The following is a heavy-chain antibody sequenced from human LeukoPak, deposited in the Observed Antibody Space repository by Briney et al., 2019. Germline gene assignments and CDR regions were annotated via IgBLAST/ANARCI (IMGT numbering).Heavy chain of an antibody. CDR1: GGSISSYY. D-gene: IGHD3-10*01. CDR3: ARDEAFLWFGELFPEYFQH. J-gene: IGHJ1*01. CDR2: IYYSGST. V-gene: IGHV4-59*12. Sequence: SETLSLTCTVSGGSISSYYWSWIRQPPGKGLEWIGYIYYSGSTNYNPSLKSRVTMSVDTSKNQFSLKLSSVTAADTAVYYCARDEAFLWFGELFPEYFQHWGQGTLVTVSS.